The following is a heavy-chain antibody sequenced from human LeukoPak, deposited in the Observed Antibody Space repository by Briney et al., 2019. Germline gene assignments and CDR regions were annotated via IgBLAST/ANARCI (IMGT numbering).Heavy chain of an antibody. J-gene: IGHJ6*02. CDR2: IYYSGST. CDR3: ARHTDYGDYVAGYYYGMDV. V-gene: IGHV4-59*08. CDR1: GGSTSNRYW. D-gene: IGHD4-17*01. Sequence: SETLSLTCTVSGGSTSNRYWWSWVRQPPGKGLEWIGYIYYSGSTNYNPSLRSRVTISVDTSKNQFSLKLSSVTAADTAVYYCARHTDYGDYVAGYYYGMDVWGQGTTVTVSS.